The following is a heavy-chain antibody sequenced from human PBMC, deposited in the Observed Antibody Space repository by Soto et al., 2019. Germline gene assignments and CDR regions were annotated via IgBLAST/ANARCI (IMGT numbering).Heavy chain of an antibody. V-gene: IGHV3-30*03. Sequence: PGGSLRLSCAASGFTFSSYGMHWVRQAPGKGLEWVAVISYDGSNKYYADSVKGRFTISRDSSKNTLYLQMNSLRAEDTAVYYCAGEVDIWGQGTMVTVSS. D-gene: IGHD2-21*01. CDR1: GFTFSSYG. CDR2: ISYDGSNK. J-gene: IGHJ3*02. CDR3: AGEVDI.